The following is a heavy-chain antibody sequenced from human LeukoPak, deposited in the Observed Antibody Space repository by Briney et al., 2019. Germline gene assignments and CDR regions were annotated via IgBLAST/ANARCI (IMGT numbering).Heavy chain of an antibody. Sequence: PSETLSLTCAVSGGSVSSGRYYWTWIRQPPGKGLEWIGYIYPSGTTYYNLSLKSRVTISVDTSKNQFSLKLSSVTAADTALYYCARSSKGIVVVPAAIAVFYMDVWGKGTPVSVSS. CDR1: GGSVSSGRYY. CDR2: IYPSGTT. J-gene: IGHJ6*03. CDR3: ARSSKGIVVVPAAIAVFYMDV. D-gene: IGHD2-2*02. V-gene: IGHV4-30-2*01.